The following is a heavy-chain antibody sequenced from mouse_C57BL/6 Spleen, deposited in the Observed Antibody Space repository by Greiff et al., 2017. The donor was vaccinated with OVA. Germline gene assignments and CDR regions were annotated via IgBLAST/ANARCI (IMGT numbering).Heavy chain of an antibody. V-gene: IGHV1-61*01. CDR2: IYPSDSET. CDR3: ARAHYGSSLYFDY. J-gene: IGHJ2*01. D-gene: IGHD1-1*01. Sequence: QVQLQQPGAELVRPGSSVKLSCKASGYTFTSYWMDWVKQRPGQGLEWIGNIYPSDSETHYNQKFKDKATLTVDKSSSTAYMQLSSLTSEDSAVYYCARAHYGSSLYFDYWGQGTTLTVSS. CDR1: GYTFTSYW.